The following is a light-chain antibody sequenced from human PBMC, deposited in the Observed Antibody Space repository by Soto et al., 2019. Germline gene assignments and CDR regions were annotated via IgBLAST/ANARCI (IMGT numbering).Light chain of an antibody. CDR2: GNN. CDR1: SSNIGTDSD. CDR3: QSYDSSLSGYV. Sequence: QSVLTQPPSVSGAPGQRVAISCTGSSSNIGTDSDVHWYQQLPGTAPRLLIYGNNNRPSGVPDRFSGSKSGTSASLAITGLQVEDEADYYCQSYDSSLSGYVFGTGTKVTVL. V-gene: IGLV1-40*01. J-gene: IGLJ1*01.